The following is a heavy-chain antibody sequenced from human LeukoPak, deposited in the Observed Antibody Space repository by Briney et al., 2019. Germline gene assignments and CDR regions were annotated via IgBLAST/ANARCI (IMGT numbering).Heavy chain of an antibody. V-gene: IGHV3-15*01. D-gene: IGHD6-19*01. Sequence: PGGSLRLSCAASGFTFSNAWMSWVRQAPGKGLEWVGRIKSKTDGGTTDYAAPVKGRFTISRDDSKNTLYLQMNSLKTEDTAVYYCTTLRRAVAGPIDYWGQGTLVTVSS. CDR1: GFTFSNAW. CDR2: IKSKTDGGTT. J-gene: IGHJ4*02. CDR3: TTLRRAVAGPIDY.